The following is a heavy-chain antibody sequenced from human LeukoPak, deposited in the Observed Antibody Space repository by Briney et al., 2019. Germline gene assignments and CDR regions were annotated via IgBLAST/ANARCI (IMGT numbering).Heavy chain of an antibody. Sequence: GGSLRLSCAASGFTFSSYSMNWVRQAPGKGLEWVSSITSSSSYIYYADSVKGRFTISRDNAKNSLYLQINSLRAEDTAVYYCARDRAIVVVIDAFDIWGQGTMVTVSS. CDR3: ARDRAIVVVIDAFDI. CDR2: ITSSSSYI. CDR1: GFTFSSYS. J-gene: IGHJ3*02. D-gene: IGHD3-22*01. V-gene: IGHV3-21*01.